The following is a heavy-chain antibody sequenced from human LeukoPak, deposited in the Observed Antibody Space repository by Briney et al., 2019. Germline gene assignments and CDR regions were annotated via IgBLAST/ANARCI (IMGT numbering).Heavy chain of an antibody. D-gene: IGHD1-1*01. CDR1: GGSVSSYSYY. CDR2: IYYSGST. Sequence: PSETLSLTCTVSGGSVSSYSYYRSWIRQPPGKGLEWIGYIYYSGSTNYTPSLKSRVTISVDTSKNQFSLKVSSVTAADTAVYYCVVGGTYFDYWGQGTLVTVSS. J-gene: IGHJ4*02. V-gene: IGHV4-61*01. CDR3: VVGGTYFDY.